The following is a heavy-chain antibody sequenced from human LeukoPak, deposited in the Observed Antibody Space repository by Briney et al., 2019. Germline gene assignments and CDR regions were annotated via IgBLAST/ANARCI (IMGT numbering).Heavy chain of an antibody. CDR2: ISGTGGST. CDR1: GFTFSSYA. Sequence: GGSLRLSCAASGFTFSSYAMSWVRQAPGKGLEWVSTISGTGGSTYYADSVKGQFTISRDNSKNTLYLQMNRLRAEDTAVYYCAKDGGGSLEWLPPMDVWGQGTTVTVSS. J-gene: IGHJ6*02. CDR3: AKDGGGSLEWLPPMDV. D-gene: IGHD3-3*01. V-gene: IGHV3-23*01.